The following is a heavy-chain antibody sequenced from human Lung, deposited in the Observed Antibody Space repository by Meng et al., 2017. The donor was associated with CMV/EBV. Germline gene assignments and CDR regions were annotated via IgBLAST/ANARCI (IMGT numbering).Heavy chain of an antibody. Sequence: SETXSLTCAVSGVSISTDNCGSWVRRPPGKGLEWIGEIYRSGSTNYSPSLKSRVTISIDRSKNQFSLRLTSVTAADTAVYYCAKEWRDATTVQFDYWCQGTLVTVSS. CDR3: AKEWRDATTVQFDY. D-gene: IGHD1-26*01. CDR1: GVSISTDNC. V-gene: IGHV4-4*02. CDR2: IYRSGST. J-gene: IGHJ4*02.